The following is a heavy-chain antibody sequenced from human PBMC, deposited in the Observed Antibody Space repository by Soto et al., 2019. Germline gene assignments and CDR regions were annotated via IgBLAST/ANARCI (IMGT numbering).Heavy chain of an antibody. Sequence: VGSLRLSCAAPGFTFSSYGMHWVRQAPGKGLEWVAVIWYDGSNKYYADSVKGRFTISRDNSKNTLYLQMNSLRAEDTAVYYCARAPCGGDCYIAFDIWGQGTMVTVSS. D-gene: IGHD2-21*02. CDR1: GFTFSSYG. CDR3: ARAPCGGDCYIAFDI. CDR2: IWYDGSNK. J-gene: IGHJ3*02. V-gene: IGHV3-33*01.